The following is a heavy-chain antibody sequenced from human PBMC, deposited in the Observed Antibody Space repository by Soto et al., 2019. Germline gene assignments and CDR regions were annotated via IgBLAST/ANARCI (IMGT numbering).Heavy chain of an antibody. D-gene: IGHD3-3*01. V-gene: IGHV4-39*01. CDR1: GASISSSSSY. J-gene: IGHJ6*03. CDR2: IYYSGST. Sequence: SETLSLTCTVSGASISSSSSYWGWIRQPPGKGLEWIGSIYYSGSTYYNPSLKSRVTISVDTSKNQFSLKLSSVSAAGTAVYYCARGPRNMIRAIFGVVHYYMDVWGKGTTVTVSS. CDR3: ARGPRNMIRAIFGVVHYYMDV.